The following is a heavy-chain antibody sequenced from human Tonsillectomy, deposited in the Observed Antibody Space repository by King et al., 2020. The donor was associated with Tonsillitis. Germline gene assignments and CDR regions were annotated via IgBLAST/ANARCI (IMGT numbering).Heavy chain of an antibody. Sequence: VQLQESGPGLVKPSQTLSLSCSVSGGSIRSGTYYWRWIRQHPGKGLEWIGYIHYSGSTYYNPSLKSRVTISVDRSKNQFSLKLSSVTAADTAVYYCARAGTFYSNYLYFDYWGQGTLVTVSS. CDR2: IHYSGST. V-gene: IGHV4-31*03. D-gene: IGHD4-11*01. CDR3: ARAGTFYSNYLYFDY. CDR1: GGSIRSGTYY. J-gene: IGHJ4*02.